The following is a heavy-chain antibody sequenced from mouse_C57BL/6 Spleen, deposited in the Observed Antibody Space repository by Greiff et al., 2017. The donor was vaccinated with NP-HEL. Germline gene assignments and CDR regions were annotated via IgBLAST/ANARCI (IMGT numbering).Heavy chain of an antibody. D-gene: IGHD2-3*01. Sequence: EVKLMESGEGLVKPGGSLKLSCAASGFTFSSYAMSWVRQTPEKRLEWVAYISSGGDYIYYADTVKGRFTISRDNARNTLYLQMSSLKSEDTAMYYCTRERGDGGYAMDYWGQGTSVTVSS. CDR2: ISSGGDYI. CDR3: TRERGDGGYAMDY. V-gene: IGHV5-9-1*02. J-gene: IGHJ4*01. CDR1: GFTFSSYA.